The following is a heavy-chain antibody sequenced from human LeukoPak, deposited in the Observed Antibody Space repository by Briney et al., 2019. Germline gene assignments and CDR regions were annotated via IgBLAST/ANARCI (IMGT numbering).Heavy chain of an antibody. CDR2: INHSGST. J-gene: IGHJ4*02. CDR3: ARGRIQLWLRPAQFYY. CDR1: GGSFSGYY. D-gene: IGHD5-18*01. Sequence: SETLSLTCAVYGGSFSGYYWSWIRQPPGRGLEWIGEINHSGSTNYNPSLKSRVTISVDTSKNQFALKLSSVTAADTAVYYCARGRIQLWLRPAQFYYWGQGSLVTVSS. V-gene: IGHV4-34*01.